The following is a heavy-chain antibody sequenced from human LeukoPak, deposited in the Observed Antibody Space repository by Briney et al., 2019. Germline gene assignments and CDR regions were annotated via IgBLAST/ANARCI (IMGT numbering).Heavy chain of an antibody. V-gene: IGHV4-59*01. D-gene: IGHD5-12*01. J-gene: IGHJ4*02. CDR1: GGSISGYY. Sequence: SETLSLTCTVSGGSISGYYWVWIRQPPGKGLEWIGYIYYSGSTNYNPSLKSRVTISVDTSKNQFSLKLSSVTAADTAVYYCARAPGLRLPFDYWGQGTLVTVSS. CDR3: ARAPGLRLPFDY. CDR2: IYYSGST.